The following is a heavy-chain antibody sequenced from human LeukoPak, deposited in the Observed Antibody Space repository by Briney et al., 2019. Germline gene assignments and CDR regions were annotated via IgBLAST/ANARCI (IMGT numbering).Heavy chain of an antibody. Sequence: GASVKVSCKASGDTFSSYAISWVRQAPGQGLEWMGGIIPIFGTANYAQKFQGRVTITAEEPTSTAYMELSSLGSEDTAVYYCARDVVPAAIVNWFDPWGQGTLVTVSS. CDR3: ARDVVPAAIVNWFDP. CDR2: IIPIFGTA. J-gene: IGHJ5*02. CDR1: GDTFSSYA. D-gene: IGHD2-2*01. V-gene: IGHV1-69*13.